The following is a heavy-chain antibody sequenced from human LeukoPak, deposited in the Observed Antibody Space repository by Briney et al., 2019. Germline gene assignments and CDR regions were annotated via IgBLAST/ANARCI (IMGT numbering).Heavy chain of an antibody. CDR1: GLTFSSYW. CDR2: IKQDGSEK. V-gene: IGHV3-7*01. J-gene: IGHJ4*02. D-gene: IGHD3-10*01. CDR3: ARQGTDY. Sequence: PGGSLRLSCAASGLTFSSYWMSWVRQAPGKGLEWVANIKQDGSEKYYVDSVKGRFTISRDNAKNSLYLQMNSLRAEDTAVYYCARQGTDYWGQGTLVTVSS.